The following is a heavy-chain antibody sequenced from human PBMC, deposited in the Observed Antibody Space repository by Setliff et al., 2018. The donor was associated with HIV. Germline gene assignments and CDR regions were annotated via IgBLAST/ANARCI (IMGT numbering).Heavy chain of an antibody. CDR2: ISPSGGAT. V-gene: IGHV1-46*01. CDR1: GYTFTSYY. D-gene: IGHD5-12*01. Sequence: ASVKVSCKASGYTFTSYYIHWVRQAPGQGLEWMGMISPSGGATTYAQKFQGRVTMTRDTSTSTVYMELSSLRSEDTAVYYCATGKNSGYDSDAFDIWGQGTMVTV. CDR3: ATGKNSGYDSDAFDI. J-gene: IGHJ3*02.